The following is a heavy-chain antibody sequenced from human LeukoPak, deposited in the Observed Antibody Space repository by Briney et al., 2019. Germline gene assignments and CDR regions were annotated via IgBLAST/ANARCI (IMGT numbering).Heavy chain of an antibody. CDR1: GYTFTGYY. J-gene: IGHJ4*02. CDR3: ARDCRAVAGSFDY. V-gene: IGHV1-46*01. D-gene: IGHD6-19*01. CDR2: INPSGGST. Sequence: ASVKVSCKASGYTFTGYYMHWVRQAPGQGLEWMGIINPSGGSTSYAQKFQGRVTMTRDMSTSTVYMELSSLRSEDTAVYYCARDCRAVAGSFDYWGQGTLVTVSS.